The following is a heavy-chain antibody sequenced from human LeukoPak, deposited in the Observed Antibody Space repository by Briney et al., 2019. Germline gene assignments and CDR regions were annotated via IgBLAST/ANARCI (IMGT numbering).Heavy chain of an antibody. J-gene: IGHJ4*02. CDR3: ARGDYDFWSGHTLYFDY. CDR2: INHSGST. D-gene: IGHD3-3*01. CDR1: GGPFSGYY. Sequence: PSETLSLTCAVYGGPFSGYYWSWIRQPPGKGLEWIGEINHSGSTNYNPSLKSRVTISVDTSKNQFSLKLSSVTAADTAVYYCARGDYDFWSGHTLYFDYWGQGTLVTVSS. V-gene: IGHV4-34*01.